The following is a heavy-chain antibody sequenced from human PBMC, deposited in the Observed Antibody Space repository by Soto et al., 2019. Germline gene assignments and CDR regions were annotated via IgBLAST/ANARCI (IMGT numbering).Heavy chain of an antibody. D-gene: IGHD6-19*01. CDR3: AKTYSRAVAGTRDY. V-gene: IGHV3-23*01. CDR1: GFTFSSYA. J-gene: IGHJ4*02. CDR2: ISGSGGST. Sequence: GGSLRLSCAASGFTFSSYAMSWVRQAPGKGLEWVSAISGSGGSTYYADSVKGRFTISRDNSKNTLYLQMNSLRAEDTAVYYCAKTYSRAVAGTRDYWGQGTLVTVSS.